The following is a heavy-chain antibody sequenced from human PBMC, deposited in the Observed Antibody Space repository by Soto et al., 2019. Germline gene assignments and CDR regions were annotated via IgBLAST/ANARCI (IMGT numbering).Heavy chain of an antibody. CDR2: INPSCGST. CDR3: ARDESLDV. Sequence: VKVSCNAYGYTVTSHSMHWVRQAPGQGLEWMGIINPSCGSTTYARKFQDRVTMTRDTSTSTVYMEVSSLRSEDTAVYYCARDESLDVWGKGTTVTVSS. J-gene: IGHJ6*04. D-gene: IGHD3-10*01. CDR1: GYTVTSHS. V-gene: IGHV1-46*01.